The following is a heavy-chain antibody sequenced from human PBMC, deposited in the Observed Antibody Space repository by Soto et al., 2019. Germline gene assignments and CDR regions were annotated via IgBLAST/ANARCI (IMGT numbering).Heavy chain of an antibody. D-gene: IGHD1-7*01. CDR2: IWYDGSNK. J-gene: IGHJ5*02. Sequence: GGSLRLSCAASGFTFSSYGMHWVRQAPGKGLEWVAVIWYDGSNKYYADSVKGRFTISRDNSKNTLYLQMNSLRAEDTAVYYCARDRLELPWFDPWGQGTLVTVSS. V-gene: IGHV3-33*01. CDR3: ARDRLELPWFDP. CDR1: GFTFSSYG.